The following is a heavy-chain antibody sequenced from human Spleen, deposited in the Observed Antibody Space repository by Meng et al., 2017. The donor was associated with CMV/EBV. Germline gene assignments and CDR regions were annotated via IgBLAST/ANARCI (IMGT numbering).Heavy chain of an antibody. CDR2: ICCSERA. D-gene: IGHD6-6*01. CDR1: ADTISNGGHY. CDR3: ARENSSSVGFDY. Sequence: VSADTISNGGHYRNWIRQHPGKGLQWIGCICCSERADYNPSLKSRVTISVDTSKNQFSLKLSSVTAADTAVYYCARENSSSVGFDYWGQGTLVTVSS. J-gene: IGHJ4*02. V-gene: IGHV4-31*02.